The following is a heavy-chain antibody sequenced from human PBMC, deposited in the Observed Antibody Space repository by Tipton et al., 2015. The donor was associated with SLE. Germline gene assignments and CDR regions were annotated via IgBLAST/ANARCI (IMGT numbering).Heavy chain of an antibody. J-gene: IGHJ3*02. CDR3: ARAKVDIVAFDAFDI. V-gene: IGHV4-39*07. D-gene: IGHD5-12*01. Sequence: LRLSCTVSGGSISSSSYYWGWIRQPQGKGLEWIGSIYYSGSTYYNPSLKSRVTISVDTSKNQFSLKLSSVTAADTAVYYCARAKVDIVAFDAFDIWGQGTMVTVSS. CDR1: GGSISSSSYY. CDR2: IYYSGST.